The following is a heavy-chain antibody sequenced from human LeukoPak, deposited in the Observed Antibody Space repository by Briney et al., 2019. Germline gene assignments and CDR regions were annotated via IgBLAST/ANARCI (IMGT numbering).Heavy chain of an antibody. V-gene: IGHV4-34*01. J-gene: IGHJ5*02. Sequence: NASETLCLTCAVYGGSFSGYYWSWIRQPPGKGLEWIGEIKHSGSTNYNPSLKSRVTISVDTSTNQFSLKLSSVTAADTAVYYCARRYDSSGYYYRATGRRWFDPWGQGTLVTVSS. CDR1: GGSFSGYY. D-gene: IGHD3-22*01. CDR2: IKHSGST. CDR3: ARRYDSSGYYYRATGRRWFDP.